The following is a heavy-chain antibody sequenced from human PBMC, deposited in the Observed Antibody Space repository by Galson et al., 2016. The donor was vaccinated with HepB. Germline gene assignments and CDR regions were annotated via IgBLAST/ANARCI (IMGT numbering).Heavy chain of an antibody. CDR1: GFTFSSYG. CDR2: ISYDGSIK. J-gene: IGHJ4*02. Sequence: SLRLPCAASGFTFSSYGMHWVRQAPGKGLEWVAVISYDGSIKYYADSVKGRFTISKDKSKNTLYLQMNSLCAEDTAVYYCATQLDFWGQGTLVTVSS. CDR3: ATQLDF. V-gene: IGHV3-30*03.